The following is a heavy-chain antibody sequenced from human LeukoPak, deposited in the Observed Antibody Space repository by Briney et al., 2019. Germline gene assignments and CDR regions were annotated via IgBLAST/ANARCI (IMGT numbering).Heavy chain of an antibody. CDR2: INPNSGGT. CDR3: ARSETYYDILTTTHYYYGMDV. CDR1: GYTFSSYY. J-gene: IGHJ6*02. V-gene: IGHV1-2*02. Sequence: GASVKVSCKASGYTFSSYYMHWVRQAPGQGLEWMGWINPNSGGTNYAQKFQGRVTMTRDTSISTAYMELSRLRSDDTAVYYCARSETYYDILTTTHYYYGMDVWGQGTTVTVSS. D-gene: IGHD3-9*01.